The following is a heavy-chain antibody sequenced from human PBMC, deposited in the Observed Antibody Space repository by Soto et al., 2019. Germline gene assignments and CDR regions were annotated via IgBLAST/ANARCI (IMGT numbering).Heavy chain of an antibody. CDR1: GFTFSSYA. CDR2: ISYDGSNK. Sequence: QVQLVESGGGVVQPGRSLRLSCAASGFTFSSYAMHWVRQAPGKGLEWVAVISYDGSNKYYADSVKGRFTISRDNSKITLSLQMNRLRAEDTAVYYCAISCIVVVVASTYNWFDPWGQGTLVTVSS. J-gene: IGHJ5*02. CDR3: AISCIVVVVASTYNWFDP. V-gene: IGHV3-30-3*01. D-gene: IGHD2-15*01.